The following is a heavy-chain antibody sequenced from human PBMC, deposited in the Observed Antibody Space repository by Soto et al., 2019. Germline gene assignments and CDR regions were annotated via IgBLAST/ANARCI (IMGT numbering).Heavy chain of an antibody. Sequence: GGSLRLSCAASGFTFSRHSMNWFRQAPGKGLEWVSHITGSGSTKYYAGSVRGRFTVSRDNAKNSLYLHMNSLRVEDTAVYYCARDRIAVTGALFDPWGQGPLATVSS. CDR3: ARDRIAVTGALFDP. J-gene: IGHJ5*02. D-gene: IGHD6-19*01. V-gene: IGHV3-48*01. CDR2: ITGSGSTK. CDR1: GFTFSRHS.